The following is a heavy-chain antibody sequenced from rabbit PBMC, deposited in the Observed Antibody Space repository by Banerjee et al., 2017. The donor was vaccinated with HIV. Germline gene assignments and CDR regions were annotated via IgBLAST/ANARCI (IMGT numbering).Heavy chain of an antibody. Sequence: QSLEESGGGLVQPEGSLTLTCTASGFDLSNYYDMCWVRQAPGKGLEWIACIYAGSSGGTYYASWAKGRFTISKTSSTTVTLQMTSLTAADTATYFCARDGYAGYAGYGYMFNLWGQGTLVTVS. V-gene: IGHV1S40*01. CDR2: IYAGSSGGT. CDR3: ARDGYAGYAGYGYMFNL. CDR1: GFDLSNYYD. J-gene: IGHJ4*01. D-gene: IGHD7-1*01.